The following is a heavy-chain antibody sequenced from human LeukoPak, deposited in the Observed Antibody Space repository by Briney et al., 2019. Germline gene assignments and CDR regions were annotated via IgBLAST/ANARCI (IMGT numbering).Heavy chain of an antibody. J-gene: IGHJ5*02. D-gene: IGHD1-26*01. CDR1: GGTFSSYA. CDR3: ARDNSVGDVAWWFDP. V-gene: IGHV1-69*05. CDR2: IIPIFGTA. Sequence: SVKVSCKASGGTFSSYAISWVRQAPGQGLEWMGGIIPIFGTANYAQKFQGRVTMTRDMSTTTDYMELSSLRSDDTAVYYCARDNSVGDVAWWFDPWGQGTLVTVSS.